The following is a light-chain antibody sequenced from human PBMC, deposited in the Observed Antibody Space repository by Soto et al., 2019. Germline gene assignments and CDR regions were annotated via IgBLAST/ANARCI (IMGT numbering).Light chain of an antibody. J-gene: IGLJ1*01. CDR3: NSYTSSSSYV. V-gene: IGLV2-14*01. CDR2: DVT. Sequence: QSALTQPASVSGSPGQSITISCTGTSSDFGGYNYVSWYQQHPGKAPKLMIYDVTNRPSGVSNRFPGSRSGNTASLTISGLQAEDEAEYYCNSYTSSSSYVFGTGTKLTV. CDR1: SSDFGGYNY.